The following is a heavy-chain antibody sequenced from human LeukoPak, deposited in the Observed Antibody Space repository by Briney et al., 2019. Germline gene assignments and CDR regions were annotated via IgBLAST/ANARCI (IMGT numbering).Heavy chain of an antibody. CDR2: IYYSGST. V-gene: IGHV4-59*01. Sequence: SETLSLTCTVSGDSISSYYWSWIRQPPGKGLEWIGYIYYSGSTSYNPSLKSRVTISVDTSKNQFSLKLSSVTAADTAVYYCARVRDGTVDYWGQGTLVTVSS. CDR1: GDSISSYY. J-gene: IGHJ4*02. D-gene: IGHD1-7*01. CDR3: ARVRDGTVDY.